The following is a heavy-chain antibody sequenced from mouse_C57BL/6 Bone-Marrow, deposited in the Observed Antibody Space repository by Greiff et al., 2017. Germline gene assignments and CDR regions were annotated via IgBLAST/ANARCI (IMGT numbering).Heavy chain of an antibody. CDR1: GYTLTDYY. Sequence: QVQLQQSGAELVRPGASVKLSCKASGYTLTDYYINWVKQRPGQGLEWIARIYPGSGNTYYNEKFKGKATLTAEKSSSTAYMQLSSLTSEDSAVYFCARAWDREYYFDYWGQGTTLTVSS. V-gene: IGHV1-76*01. J-gene: IGHJ2*01. D-gene: IGHD3-3*01. CDR3: ARAWDREYYFDY. CDR2: IYPGSGNT.